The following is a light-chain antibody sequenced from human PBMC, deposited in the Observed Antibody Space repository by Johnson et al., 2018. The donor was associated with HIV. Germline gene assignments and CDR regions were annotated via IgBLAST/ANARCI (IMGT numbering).Light chain of an antibody. J-gene: IGLJ1*01. CDR2: ESN. CDR1: SSNIGKNS. V-gene: IGLV1-51*02. CDR3: GTWDSSLSAYV. Sequence: QSVLTQPPSVSAAQGQKVTIPCSGSSSNIGKNSVSWYQQLPGTAPKLLIYESNKRPSGIPDRFSGSKSGTSATLGITGLQTGDEADYYCGTWDSSLSAYVFGTGTKVTVL.